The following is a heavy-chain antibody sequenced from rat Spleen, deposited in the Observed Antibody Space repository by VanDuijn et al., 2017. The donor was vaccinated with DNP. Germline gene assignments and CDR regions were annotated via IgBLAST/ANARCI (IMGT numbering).Heavy chain of an antibody. CDR3: ARWTRYFDY. Sequence: EVQLQESGSGLVKPSQSLSLTCSVTGYSITSNFWGWFRKFPGNKMEYIGHISYSGRTNYNPSLKSRISITRDTSKNHFFLHLNSVTSEDTATYYCARWTRYFDYWGQGVMVTVSS. CDR1: GYSITSNF. V-gene: IGHV3-1*01. J-gene: IGHJ2*01. CDR2: ISYSGRT. D-gene: IGHD1-7*01.